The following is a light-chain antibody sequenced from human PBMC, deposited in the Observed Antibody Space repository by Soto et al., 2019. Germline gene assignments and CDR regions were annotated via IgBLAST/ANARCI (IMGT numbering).Light chain of an antibody. Sequence: EIVLTQSPATLSLSPGERATLSCRASQRISSYLAWYQQNPGQAPRLLIYDASNRATGIPARFSGSGSGTDFPLTISSLEPEDFAVYYCQLRSNWPPALTFSGGTKVEIK. CDR3: QLRSNWPPALT. CDR1: QRISSY. V-gene: IGKV3-11*01. CDR2: DAS. J-gene: IGKJ4*01.